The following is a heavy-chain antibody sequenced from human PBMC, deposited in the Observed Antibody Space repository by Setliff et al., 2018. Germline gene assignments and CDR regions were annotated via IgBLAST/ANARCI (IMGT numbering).Heavy chain of an antibody. CDR3: ARDLYDYVWGTYRYHDAFDI. Sequence: SETLSLTCAVSGYSISSGYYWGWIRQPPGKGLEWIGSIYHSGSTYYNPSLKSRVTISIDTSKNQFSLKLSSVTAADTAVYYCARDLYDYVWGTYRYHDAFDIWGQGTMVTV. D-gene: IGHD3-16*02. CDR1: GYSISSGYY. CDR2: IYHSGST. J-gene: IGHJ3*02. V-gene: IGHV4-38-2*02.